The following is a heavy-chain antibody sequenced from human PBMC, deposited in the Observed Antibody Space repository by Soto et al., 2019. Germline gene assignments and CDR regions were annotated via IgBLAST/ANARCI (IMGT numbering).Heavy chain of an antibody. CDR2: INPNSGGT. J-gene: IGHJ6*02. CDR3: AREIAVAGTDGMDV. CDR1: GYTFTGYY. Sequence: KASGYTFTGYYMHWVRQAPGQGLEWMGWINPNSGGTNYAQKFQGWVTMTRDTSISTAYMELSRLRSDDTAVYYCAREIAVAGTDGMDVWGQGTTVTVSS. D-gene: IGHD6-19*01. V-gene: IGHV1-2*04.